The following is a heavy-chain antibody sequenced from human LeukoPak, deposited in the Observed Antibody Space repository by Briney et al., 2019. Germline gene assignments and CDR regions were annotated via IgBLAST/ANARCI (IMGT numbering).Heavy chain of an antibody. Sequence: GGSLRLSCAASGFTFSSYWMHWVRQAPGKGLVWVSRINSDGSSTSYADSVKGRFTISRDNAKNTLYLQMNGLRAEDTALYYCAKKCSSTCYALDIWGQGTMVTVSS. D-gene: IGHD6-13*01. CDR2: INSDGSST. J-gene: IGHJ3*02. CDR3: AKKCSSTCYALDI. V-gene: IGHV3-74*01. CDR1: GFTFSSYW.